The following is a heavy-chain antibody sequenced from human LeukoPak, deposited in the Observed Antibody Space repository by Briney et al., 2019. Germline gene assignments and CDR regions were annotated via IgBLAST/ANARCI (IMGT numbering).Heavy chain of an antibody. J-gene: IGHJ4*02. CDR1: GFTFSSYG. V-gene: IGHV3-33*01. Sequence: PGGSLRLSCAASGFTFSSYGMHWVRQAPGKGLEWVAVIWYDGSNKYYADSVKGRFTISRDNSKNTLYLQMNSLRAEDTAVYYCARDPEYYYGSAEYYFDYWGQGTLVTASS. CDR3: ARDPEYYYGSAEYYFDY. CDR2: IWYDGSNK. D-gene: IGHD3-10*01.